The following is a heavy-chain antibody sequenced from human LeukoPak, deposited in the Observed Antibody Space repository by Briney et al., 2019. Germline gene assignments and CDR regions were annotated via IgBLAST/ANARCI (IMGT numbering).Heavy chain of an antibody. D-gene: IGHD4-23*01. V-gene: IGHV3-48*02. CDR2: ISSSTI. Sequence: GGSLRLSCAASGSTFSTYSMNWVRQAPGKGLEWVSYISSSTIYYADSVKGRFTISRDNAKNSLYLQMNSLRDEDTAVYYCARERGNSNFDYWGQGTLVTVSS. CDR3: ARERGNSNFDY. CDR1: GSTFSTYS. J-gene: IGHJ4*02.